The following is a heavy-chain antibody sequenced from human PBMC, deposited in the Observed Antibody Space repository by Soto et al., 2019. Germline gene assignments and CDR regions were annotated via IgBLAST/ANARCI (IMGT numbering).Heavy chain of an antibody. CDR1: GFTVSSNY. CDR2: IYSGGST. V-gene: IGHV3-53*01. D-gene: IGHD5-18*01. Sequence: GGSLRLSCAASGFTVSSNYMSWVRQAPGKGLEWVSVIYSGGSTYYADSVKGRFTISRDNSKNTLYLQMNSLRAEDTAVYYCARVHSDYYYYGMDVWGQGTTVTV. CDR3: ARVHSDYYYYGMDV. J-gene: IGHJ6*02.